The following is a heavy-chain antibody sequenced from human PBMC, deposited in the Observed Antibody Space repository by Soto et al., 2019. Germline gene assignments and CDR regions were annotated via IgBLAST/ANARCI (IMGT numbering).Heavy chain of an antibody. CDR2: IWYDGRKQ. V-gene: IGHV3-33*01. CDR3: SRDRLSGSSPKVYYYYGLDV. CDR1: GFTFSTYG. D-gene: IGHD1-26*01. J-gene: IGHJ6*02. Sequence: QVQLVESGGGGVQPGGSLRLSCEASGFTFSTYGMNWVRQAPGKGLEWVAVIWYDGRKQYYADSVRGRLTISRDNSKNTLYLQMNSLRVEDTAVYYCSRDRLSGSSPKVYYYYGLDVGGQGTTVTVSS.